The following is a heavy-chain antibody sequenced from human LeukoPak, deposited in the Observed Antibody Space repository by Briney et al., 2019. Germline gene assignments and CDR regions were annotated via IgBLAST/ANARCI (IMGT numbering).Heavy chain of an antibody. J-gene: IGHJ4*02. CDR2: INSDGGST. CDR1: GFTFSSYW. Sequence: GGSLRLSCTASGFTFSSYWVHWVRQAPGKGLVWVSRINSDGGSTSYADSVKGRFTISRDNAKNTLYLQMNSLRAEDTAVYYCARRIQGMAPYYLDYWGQGTLVTVSS. V-gene: IGHV3-74*01. CDR3: ARRIQGMAPYYLDY. D-gene: IGHD5-24*01.